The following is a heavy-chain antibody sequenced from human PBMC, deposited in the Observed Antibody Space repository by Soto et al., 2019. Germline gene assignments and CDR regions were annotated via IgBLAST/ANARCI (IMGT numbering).Heavy chain of an antibody. CDR3: AKKVPAALRLYYFFGLDV. CDR1: GASISSDNR. J-gene: IGHJ6*02. CDR2: ISQSGTT. Sequence: QVQLQESGPGLVKPSGTLSLTCAVSGASISSDNRWTWVRQPPGEGLEWIGEISQSGTTKYNPSLASRVTISVDKSKNQFSLRLTSMPAADTPVYYCAKKVPAALRLYYFFGLDVWGQGTTVTVSS. D-gene: IGHD2-15*01. V-gene: IGHV4-4*02.